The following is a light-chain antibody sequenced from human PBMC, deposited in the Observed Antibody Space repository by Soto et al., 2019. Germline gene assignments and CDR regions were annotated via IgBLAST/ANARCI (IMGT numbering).Light chain of an antibody. CDR2: AAS. CDR3: QQANSFPLT. J-gene: IGKJ4*01. CDR1: QGIRSW. V-gene: IGKV1-12*01. Sequence: DIQMTQSPSSVSASVGDRDTITCRASQGIRSWVAWYQQKPGKAPKLLIYAASSLQSGVPSRVSGSGSGTDVTLTISILQPEDFATYYCQQANSFPLTFGGGTKVHIK.